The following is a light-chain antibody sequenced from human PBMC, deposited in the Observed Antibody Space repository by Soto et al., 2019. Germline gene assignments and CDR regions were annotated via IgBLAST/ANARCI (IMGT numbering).Light chain of an antibody. CDR1: SSDVGGYNY. Sequence: QAASVSGSPGQSITISCTGTSSDVGGYNYVSWYQQHPGKAPKLMIYDVSNRPSGVSNRFSGSKSGNTASLTISGLQAEDEADYYCSSYTSISTHVIFGGGTKLTVL. V-gene: IGLV2-14*01. CDR3: SSYTSISTHVI. CDR2: DVS. J-gene: IGLJ2*01.